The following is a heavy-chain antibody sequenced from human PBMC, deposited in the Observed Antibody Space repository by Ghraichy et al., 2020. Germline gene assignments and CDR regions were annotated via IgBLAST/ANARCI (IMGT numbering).Heavy chain of an antibody. CDR1: GFTLSNYW. V-gene: IGHV3-74*01. J-gene: IGHJ4*02. Sequence: GGSLRLSCAASGFTLSNYWMHWVRQAPGKGLVWVSRIKSDGSSTIYADSVKGRFTISRDNAKNMLYLQMNSLSAEDTAVYYCAREYCSGGRCFFGTGGSHFDCRGQGTLVTVSS. CDR2: IKSDGSST. D-gene: IGHD2-15*01. CDR3: AREYCSGGRCFFGTGGSHFDC.